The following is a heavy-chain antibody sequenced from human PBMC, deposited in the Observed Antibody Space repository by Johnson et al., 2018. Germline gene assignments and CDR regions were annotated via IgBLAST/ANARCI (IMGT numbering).Heavy chain of an antibody. V-gene: IGHV3-33*01. Sequence: VQLVESGGGVVQPGRSLRLSCAASGFTFSSYGMHWVRQAPGKGLEWVAVIWYDGSNKYYADSVKGRFTISRDNSKNTVYLQMNSLRAEDTVVYYCARGKSLYGMDVWGQGTTVTVSS. CDR3: ARGKSLYGMDV. CDR1: GFTFSSYG. CDR2: IWYDGSNK. J-gene: IGHJ6*02.